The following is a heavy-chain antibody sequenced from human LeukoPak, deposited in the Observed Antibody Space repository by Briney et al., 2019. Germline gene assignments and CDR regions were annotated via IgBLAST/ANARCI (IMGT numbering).Heavy chain of an antibody. J-gene: IGHJ3*02. CDR2: IYHSGST. Sequence: SETLSLTCTVSGYSISSGYYWGWIRQPPGKGLEWIGSIYHSGSTYYNPSLKSRVTISVDTSKNQFSLKLSSVTAADTAVYYCARRIAVAGIRYAFDIWGQGTMVTVSS. CDR3: ARRIAVAGIRYAFDI. D-gene: IGHD6-19*01. V-gene: IGHV4-38-2*02. CDR1: GYSISSGYY.